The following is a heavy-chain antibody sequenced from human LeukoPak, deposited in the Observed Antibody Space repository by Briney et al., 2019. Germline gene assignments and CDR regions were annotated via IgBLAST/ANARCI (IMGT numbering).Heavy chain of an antibody. CDR1: GYTFTSYA. Sequence: GASVKVSCKASGYTFTSYAISWVRQAPGQGLEWMGRIIPILGIANYAQKFQGRVTITADKSTSTAYMELSSLRSEDTAVYYCARAGRIVVVPAALNWFDPWGQGTLVTVSS. CDR2: IIPILGIA. D-gene: IGHD2-2*01. J-gene: IGHJ5*02. CDR3: ARAGRIVVVPAALNWFDP. V-gene: IGHV1-69*04.